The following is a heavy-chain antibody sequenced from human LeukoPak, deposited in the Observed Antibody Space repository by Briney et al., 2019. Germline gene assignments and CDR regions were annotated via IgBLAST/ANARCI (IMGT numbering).Heavy chain of an antibody. D-gene: IGHD5-18*01. CDR3: ACETDTTMRD. J-gene: IGHJ4*02. V-gene: IGHV3-21*01. CDR1: GFIFSIYN. CDR2: INTRSSSS. Sequence: GGSLRLSCAASGFIFSIYNMNWVRQAPGKGLEWVSSINTRSSSSYYADSVKGRFTISRDNAKNSLYLQMNSLRVEDSAVHYRACETDTTMRDWGQGTLVTVSS.